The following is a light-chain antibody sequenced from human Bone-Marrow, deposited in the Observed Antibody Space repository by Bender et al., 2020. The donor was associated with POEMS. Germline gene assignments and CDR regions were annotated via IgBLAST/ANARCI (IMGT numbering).Light chain of an antibody. V-gene: IGLV3-1*01. Sequence: SYDLTQPPSMSVSPGQTASIPCSGDQLDYKYIAWYRQRPGQSPVLLIYQDRSRPSGIPERFSGSNSGNKATLTISGAQAVDEADYYCQAWVSNTGLLFGGGTKLTVL. CDR2: QDR. CDR3: QAWVSNTGLL. CDR1: QLDYKY. J-gene: IGLJ2*01.